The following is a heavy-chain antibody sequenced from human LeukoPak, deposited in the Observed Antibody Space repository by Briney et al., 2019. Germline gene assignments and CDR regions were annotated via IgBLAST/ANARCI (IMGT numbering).Heavy chain of an antibody. J-gene: IGHJ4*02. Sequence: PSETLSLTCAVSGGYISSNSYYWGWIRQPPGKGLEWIGSIYYSGSTYYNPSLKSRVTISVDTSKNQFSLKLSSVTAADTAVYYCARGVRGGDYFDYWGQGTLVTVSS. CDR1: GGYISSNSYY. CDR3: ARGVRGGDYFDY. V-gene: IGHV4-39*07. D-gene: IGHD4-23*01. CDR2: IYYSGST.